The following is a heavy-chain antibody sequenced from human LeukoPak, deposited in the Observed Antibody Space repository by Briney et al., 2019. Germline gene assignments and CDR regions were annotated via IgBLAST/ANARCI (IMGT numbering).Heavy chain of an antibody. J-gene: IGHJ3*02. CDR2: MNPNSGNT. D-gene: IGHD3-9*01. V-gene: IGHV1-8*01. Sequence: GASVKVSCKASGYTFTSYDINWVRQATGQGLEWMGWMNPNSGNTGYAQKFQGRVTMTRDTSISTAYMELSRLRSDDTAVYYCAGEGRLVYDILTGYSSDAFDIWGQGTMVTVSS. CDR3: AGEGRLVYDILTGYSSDAFDI. CDR1: GYTFTSYD.